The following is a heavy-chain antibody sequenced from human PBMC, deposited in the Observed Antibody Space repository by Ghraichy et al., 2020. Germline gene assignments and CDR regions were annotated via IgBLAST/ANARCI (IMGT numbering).Heavy chain of an antibody. D-gene: IGHD3-9*01. CDR3: ARGLLRYFDWPKDAFDI. V-gene: IGHV1-18*04. J-gene: IGHJ3*02. CDR1: GYTFTSYG. Sequence: ASVKVSCKASGYTFTSYGISWVRQAPGQGLEWMGWISAYNGNTNYAQKLQGRVTMTTDTSTSTAYMELRSLRSDDTAVYYCARGLLRYFDWPKDAFDIWGQGTMVTVSS. CDR2: ISAYNGNT.